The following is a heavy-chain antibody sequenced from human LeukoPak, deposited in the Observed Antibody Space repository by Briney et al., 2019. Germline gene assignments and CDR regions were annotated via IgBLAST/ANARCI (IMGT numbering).Heavy chain of an antibody. D-gene: IGHD6-19*01. Sequence: GRSLRLSCAASGFTFNTYTIHWVRQAPGKGLEWVAVISYDESNRYYADSVKGRFTISRDNSKNTLYLQMNSLRAEDTAVYYCARRGSSGCFDHWGQGTLVTVSS. CDR1: GFTFNTYT. J-gene: IGHJ4*02. CDR2: ISYDESNR. V-gene: IGHV3-30-3*01. CDR3: ARRGSSGCFDH.